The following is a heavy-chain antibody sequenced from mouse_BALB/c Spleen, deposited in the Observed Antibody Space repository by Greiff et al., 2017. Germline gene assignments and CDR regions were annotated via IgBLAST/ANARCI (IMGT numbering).Heavy chain of an antibody. J-gene: IGHJ1*01. CDR1: GFTFSSYA. V-gene: IGHV5-6-5*01. CDR3: AISSPYWYFDV. CDR2: ISSGGST. Sequence: DVMLVESGGGLVKPGGSLTLSCAASGFTFSSYAMSWVRQTPEKRLEWVASISSGGSTYYPDSVKGRFTISRDNARNILYLQMSSLRSEDTAMYYCAISSPYWYFDVWGAGTTVTVSS.